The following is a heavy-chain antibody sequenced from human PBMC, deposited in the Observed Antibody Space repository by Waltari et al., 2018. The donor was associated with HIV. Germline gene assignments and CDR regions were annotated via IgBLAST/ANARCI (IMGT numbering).Heavy chain of an antibody. CDR3: AREGARMTTMIYYYYGMDV. CDR1: GYTLTGSY. CDR2: INPNSGGT. D-gene: IGHD4-4*01. J-gene: IGHJ6*02. V-gene: IGHV1-2*06. Sequence: QVQLVQSGAEVKKPGASVKVSCKASGYTLTGSYVHRVRRAPGQGLEWMGRINPNSGGTNYAQQFQGRVTMTRDTSISTAYMELSRLRSDDTAVYYCAREGARMTTMIYYYYGMDVWGQGTTVTVSS.